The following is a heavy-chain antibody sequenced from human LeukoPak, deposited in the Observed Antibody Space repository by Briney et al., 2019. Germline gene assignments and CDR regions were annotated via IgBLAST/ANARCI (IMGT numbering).Heavy chain of an antibody. J-gene: IGHJ6*02. CDR1: RFSISSYA. CDR2: ISDNGGNR. D-gene: IGHD1/OR15-1a*01. Sequence: PGRSLRLSCVASRFSISSYAMHWVRQAPGKGLEWVATISDNGGNRYNAASVKGRITISRDNSKNTVFLQMNSLRSEDTALYYCAKDQASSVFGTGYGMDVWGQGTTVTVSS. CDR3: AKDQASSVFGTGYGMDV. V-gene: IGHV3-30-3*01.